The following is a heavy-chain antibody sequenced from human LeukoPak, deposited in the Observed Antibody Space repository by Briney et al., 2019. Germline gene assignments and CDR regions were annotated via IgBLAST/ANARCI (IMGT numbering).Heavy chain of an antibody. D-gene: IGHD5-18*01. CDR2: INPSGGST. CDR3: AVAYSYGRDVFDI. CDR1: GYTFTSYY. V-gene: IGHV1-46*01. Sequence: ASVKVSCRASGYTFTSYYIHWVRQAPGQGLEWMGLINPSGGSTSYAQKSQVRVTMTRDTSTSTVYMELRSLRSEDTAVYYCAVAYSYGRDVFDIWGQGTMVTVSS. J-gene: IGHJ3*02.